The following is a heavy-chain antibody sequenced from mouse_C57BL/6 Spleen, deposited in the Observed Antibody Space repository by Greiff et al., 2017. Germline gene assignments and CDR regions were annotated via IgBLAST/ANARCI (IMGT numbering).Heavy chain of an antibody. V-gene: IGHV3-6*01. CDR1: GYSFTSCYF. D-gene: IGHD3-3*01. J-gene: IGHJ4*01. CDR2: IRYDGSN. CDR3: ARGDGYAMDY. Sequence: EVKLEESGPGLVKPSPSLSLSCSVSGYSFTSCYFCYWIRQSPGNKLEWLDYIRYDGSNNYNPSLTNRISITRDTSKNQVFLKLNSVTTEDTATYYCARGDGYAMDYWGQGTSVTVSS.